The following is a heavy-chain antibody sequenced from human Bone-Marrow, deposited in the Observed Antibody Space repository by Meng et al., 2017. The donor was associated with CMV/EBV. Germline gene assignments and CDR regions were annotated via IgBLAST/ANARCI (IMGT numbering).Heavy chain of an antibody. Sequence: GGSLRLSCAASGFTFSSYDMHWVRQATGKGLEWVSAIGTAGDTYYPGSVKGRFTISRDNAKNSLYLEMNSLRAEDTAVYYCVRSGAGYNLDYFDPWGQGTLVTVSS. V-gene: IGHV3-13*01. CDR3: VRSGAGYNLDYFDP. D-gene: IGHD5-24*01. J-gene: IGHJ5*02. CDR1: GFTFSSYD. CDR2: IGTAGDT.